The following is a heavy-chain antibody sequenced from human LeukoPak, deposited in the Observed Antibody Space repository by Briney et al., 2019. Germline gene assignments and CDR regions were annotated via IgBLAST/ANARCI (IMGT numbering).Heavy chain of an antibody. CDR1: GYSFTNYW. V-gene: IGHV5-51*01. Sequence: GESLKISCKGSGYSFTNYWIGWVRQLPGKGLEWMGIIYPGDSDTRYSPSFQGQVTISADKSISTAYLQWSSLKASDTAIYFCARHLPGIAAGAFDYWGQGTLVTVSS. CDR2: IYPGDSDT. J-gene: IGHJ4*02. CDR3: ARHLPGIAAGAFDY. D-gene: IGHD6-13*01.